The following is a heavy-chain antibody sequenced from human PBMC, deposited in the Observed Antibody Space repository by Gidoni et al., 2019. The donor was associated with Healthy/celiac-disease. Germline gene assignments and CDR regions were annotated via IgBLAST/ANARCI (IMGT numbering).Heavy chain of an antibody. J-gene: IGHJ4*02. CDR3: AREVKREEAFDY. V-gene: IGHV3-21*01. D-gene: IGHD3-22*01. Sequence: EVQLVESGGGLVKPGGSRRLSCAASGFTFSSYSMNGVRQAPGKGLGGVSSISSSSSYIYYADSVKCRFTISRDNAKNSLYLQMNSLRAEDTAVYYCAREVKREEAFDYWGQGTLVTVSS. CDR2: ISSSSSYI. CDR1: GFTFSSYS.